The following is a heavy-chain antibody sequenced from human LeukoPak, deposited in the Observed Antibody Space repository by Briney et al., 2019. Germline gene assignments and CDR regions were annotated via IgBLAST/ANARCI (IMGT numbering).Heavy chain of an antibody. CDR3: AKEAFVVVVAASESDWFDP. J-gene: IGHJ5*02. CDR1: GFTFSSYA. Sequence: GGSLRLSCASSGFTFSSYAMSGVRPPRARGREGVSGISGRGWNTYYADSVKGRFTISRDNSKNTLYLQMNSLRAEDTAVYYCAKEAFVVVVAASESDWFDPWGQGTLVTVSS. CDR2: ISGRGWNT. V-gene: IGHV3-23*01. D-gene: IGHD2-15*01.